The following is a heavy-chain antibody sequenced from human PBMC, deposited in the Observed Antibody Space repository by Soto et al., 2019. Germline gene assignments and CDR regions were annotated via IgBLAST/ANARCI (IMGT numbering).Heavy chain of an antibody. D-gene: IGHD5-18*01. J-gene: IGHJ4*02. CDR2: INHSGST. Sequence: SETLSLTCAVYGGSFSGYYWSWIRQPPGKGLEWIGEINHSGSTNYNPSLKSRVTISVDTSKNQFSLKLSSVTAADTAVYYCARWIQLWSLGYYFDYWGQGTLVTVSS. CDR3: ARWIQLWSLGYYFDY. V-gene: IGHV4-34*01. CDR1: GGSFSGYY.